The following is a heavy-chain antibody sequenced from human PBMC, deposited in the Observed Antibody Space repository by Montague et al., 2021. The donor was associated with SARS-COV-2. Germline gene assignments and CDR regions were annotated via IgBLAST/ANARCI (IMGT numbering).Heavy chain of an antibody. V-gene: IGHV2-5*02. J-gene: IGHJ4*02. CDR2: IYWDDDN. D-gene: IGHD1-1*01. Sequence: PALVKPTQTLTLTCTFSGFSITTRGSGVGWIRQSPGKALEWLGLIYWDDDNRFSPSLKSRLTGAKDTSKNQVVLTMTNMDPVDTATYYCAHRREEYNGDWNEGTFDYWGPGTLVTVSS. CDR1: GFSITTRGSG. CDR3: AHRREEYNGDWNEGTFDY.